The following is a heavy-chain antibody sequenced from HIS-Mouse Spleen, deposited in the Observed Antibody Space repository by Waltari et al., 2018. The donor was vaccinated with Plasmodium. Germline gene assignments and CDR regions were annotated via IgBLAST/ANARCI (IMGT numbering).Heavy chain of an antibody. CDR1: GFSLSTSGIC. CDR3: ARHKKRGQLVRGYFDY. CDR2: IDWDDAK. D-gene: IGHD6-6*01. J-gene: IGHJ4*02. V-gene: IGHV2-70*15. Sequence: QVTLRESGPALVKPTQTLTLTCPFSGFSLSTSGICFRWIRQPPGKALEWLARIDWDDAKYYSTSLKTRLTISKETSKNQVVLTMTNMDPVDTATYYCARHKKRGQLVRGYFDYWGQGTLVTVSS.